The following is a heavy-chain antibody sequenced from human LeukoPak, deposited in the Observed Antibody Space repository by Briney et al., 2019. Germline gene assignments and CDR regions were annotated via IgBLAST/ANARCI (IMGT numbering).Heavy chain of an antibody. CDR3: TRDSCGGNCYSGGNDS. D-gene: IGHD2-21*02. V-gene: IGHV3-30*03. CDR2: ISYHGSSK. CDR1: GFTFSSYG. J-gene: IGHJ4*02. Sequence: GESLKISCAASGFTFSSYGMHWVRQAPGKGLEWVAVISYHGSSKYYADSVKGRFTISRDNSKNTLYLQMNSLRAEDTAVYYCTRDSCGGNCYSGGNDSWGQGTLVTVSS.